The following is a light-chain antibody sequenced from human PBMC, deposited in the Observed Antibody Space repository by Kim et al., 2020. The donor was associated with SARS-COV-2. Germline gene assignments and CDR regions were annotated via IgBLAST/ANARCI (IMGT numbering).Light chain of an antibody. V-gene: IGKV1-9*01. CDR1: QGISSY. CDR2: AAS. Sequence: DIQLTQSPSFLSASVGDRVTITCRANQGISSYLAWYQQKPGKAPKLLIYAASTLQSGVPSRFSGSGSGTEFTLTISSLQPEDFATYYCQQLNSYPRTFGQGTKVDIK. J-gene: IGKJ1*01. CDR3: QQLNSYPRT.